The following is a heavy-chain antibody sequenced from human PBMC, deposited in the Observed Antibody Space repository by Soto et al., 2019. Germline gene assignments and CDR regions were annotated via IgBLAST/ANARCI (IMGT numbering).Heavy chain of an antibody. CDR3: AKEAGPFDALDV. J-gene: IGHJ3*01. CDR2: IKSDGSST. V-gene: IGHV3-74*01. CDR1: GFVFSSYW. Sequence: GGSLRLSCAASGFVFSSYWMHWVRQAPGKGLEWASRIKSDGSSTSYADSVKGRFTISRDNSRNTLDLQMNSLRAEDTATYYCAKEAGPFDALDVWGQGTLVTVSS.